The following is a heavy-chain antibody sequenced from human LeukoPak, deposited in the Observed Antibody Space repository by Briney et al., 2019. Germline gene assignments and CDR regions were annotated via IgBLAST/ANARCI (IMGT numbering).Heavy chain of an antibody. Sequence: PSETLSLTCTVSGGSISSSSYYWGWIRQPPGKGLEWIGSIYYSGSTYYNPSLKSRVTISVDTSKNQFSLKLSSVTAADTAVYYCARAQGGTMIVVVINGPPPTYYFDYWGQGTLVTVSS. CDR2: IYYSGST. J-gene: IGHJ4*02. CDR1: GGSISSSSYY. D-gene: IGHD3-22*01. V-gene: IGHV4-39*07. CDR3: ARAQGGTMIVVVINGPPPTYYFDY.